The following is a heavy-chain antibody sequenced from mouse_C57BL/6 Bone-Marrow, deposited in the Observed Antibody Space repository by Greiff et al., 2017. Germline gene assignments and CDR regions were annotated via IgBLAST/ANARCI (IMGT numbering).Heavy chain of an antibody. V-gene: IGHV1-52*01. Sequence: QVQLQQPGAELVRPGSSVKLSCKASGYTFTSYWMHWVKQRPIQGLEWIGNIDPSDSETHYNQKFKDKATLTVDKSSSTAYMQLSSLTSADSAVYYCARSRWAWFAYWGQGTLVTVSA. J-gene: IGHJ3*01. CDR3: ARSRWAWFAY. CDR2: IDPSDSET. D-gene: IGHD1-1*02. CDR1: GYTFTSYW.